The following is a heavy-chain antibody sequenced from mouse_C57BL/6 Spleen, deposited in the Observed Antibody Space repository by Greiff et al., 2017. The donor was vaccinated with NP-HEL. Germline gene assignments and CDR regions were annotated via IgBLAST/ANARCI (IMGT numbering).Heavy chain of an antibody. Sequence: QVQLQQSGPELVKPGASVKISCKASGYSFTSYYIHWVKQRPGQGLEWIGWIYPGSGNTKYNEKFKGKATLTADTSSSTAYMQLSSLTSEDSAVYYCASSSGLYAMDYWGQGTSVTVSS. CDR3: ASSSGLYAMDY. CDR1: GYSFTSYY. D-gene: IGHD3-2*02. J-gene: IGHJ4*01. V-gene: IGHV1-66*01. CDR2: IYPGSGNT.